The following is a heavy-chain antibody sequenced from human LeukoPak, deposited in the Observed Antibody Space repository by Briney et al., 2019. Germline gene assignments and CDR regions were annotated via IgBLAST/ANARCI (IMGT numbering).Heavy chain of an antibody. J-gene: IGHJ4*02. CDR3: VSSSSGWYRFQY. V-gene: IGHV3-23*01. CDR1: GFTFSSFA. CDR2: ISASGGST. Sequence: PGGSLRLSCAASGFTFSSFAMSWVRQTPGKGLEWVSGISASGGSTYYADSVKGRFTISRDNSQNTLYLQMNSLRAEDTAVYYCVSSSSGWYRFQYWGQGTLVTVSS. D-gene: IGHD6-19*01.